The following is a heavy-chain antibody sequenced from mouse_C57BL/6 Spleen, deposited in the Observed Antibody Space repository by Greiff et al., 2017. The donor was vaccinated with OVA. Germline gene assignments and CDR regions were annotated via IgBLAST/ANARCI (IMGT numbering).Heavy chain of an antibody. J-gene: IGHJ2*01. CDR3: ARRGYGSSYFDY. V-gene: IGHV1-69*01. CDR2: IDHSDSYT. Sequence: VQLQQPGAELVMPGASVKLSCKASGYTFTSYWMHWVKQRPGQGLEWIGEIDHSDSYTNYNQKFKGKSTLTVDKSSSTAYMQLSSLTSEDSAVYYCARRGYGSSYFDYWGQGTTLTVSS. D-gene: IGHD1-1*01. CDR1: GYTFTSYW.